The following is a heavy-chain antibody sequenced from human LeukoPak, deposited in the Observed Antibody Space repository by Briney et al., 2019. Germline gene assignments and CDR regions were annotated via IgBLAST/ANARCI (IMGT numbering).Heavy chain of an antibody. CDR3: ARAVGYSSSWYLTGGSQAQEIFDY. D-gene: IGHD6-13*01. J-gene: IGHJ4*02. CDR1: GYTFTGYY. Sequence: ASVKVSCKASGYTFTGYYMHWVRQAPGQGLEWMGWINPNSGGTNYAQKFQGRVTMTRDTSISAAYMELSRLRSDDTAVYYCARAVGYSSSWYLTGGSQAQEIFDYWGQGTLVTVSS. V-gene: IGHV1-2*02. CDR2: INPNSGGT.